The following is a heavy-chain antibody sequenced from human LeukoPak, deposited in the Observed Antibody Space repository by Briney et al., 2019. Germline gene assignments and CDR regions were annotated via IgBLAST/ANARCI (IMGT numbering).Heavy chain of an antibody. V-gene: IGHV3-30*18. CDR3: AKGVASMDSSSWRNNYYYYGMDV. J-gene: IGHJ6*02. CDR1: GFTFSSYG. CDR2: ISYDGSNK. D-gene: IGHD6-13*01. Sequence: HPGGSLRLSCAASGFTFSSYGMHWVRQAPGKGLEWVAVISYDGSNKYYAGSVKGRFTISRDNSKNTLYLQMNSLRAEDTAVYYCAKGVASMDSSSWRNNYYYYGMDVWGQGTTVTVSS.